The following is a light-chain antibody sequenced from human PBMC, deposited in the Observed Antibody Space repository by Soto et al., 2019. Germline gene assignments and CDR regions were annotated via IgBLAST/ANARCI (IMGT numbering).Light chain of an antibody. CDR1: QSVSSSY. CDR2: GAS. V-gene: IGKV3-20*01. CDR3: QQTYSSPIT. J-gene: IGKJ5*01. Sequence: EIVLTQSPGTLSLSPGERATLSCRASQSVSSSYLAWYQQKPGQAPRLLIYGASSRATGIPDRFSGSGSGTDFTLTISNLQPEDFAGYYCQQTYSSPITFGQGTRLEIK.